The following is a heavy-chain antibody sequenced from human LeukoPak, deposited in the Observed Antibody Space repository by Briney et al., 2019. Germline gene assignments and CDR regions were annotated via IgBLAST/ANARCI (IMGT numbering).Heavy chain of an antibody. J-gene: IGHJ5*02. CDR2: IYYSGST. D-gene: IGHD3-10*01. CDR3: ARARVGYYGSGSYFGP. CDR1: GGSISSGGYY. V-gene: IGHV4-31*03. Sequence: SETLSLTCTVSGGSISSGGYYWSRIRQHPGKGLEWIGYIYYSGSTYYNPSLKSRVTISVDTSKNQFSLKLSSVTAADTAVYYCARARVGYYGSGSYFGPWGQGTLVTVSS.